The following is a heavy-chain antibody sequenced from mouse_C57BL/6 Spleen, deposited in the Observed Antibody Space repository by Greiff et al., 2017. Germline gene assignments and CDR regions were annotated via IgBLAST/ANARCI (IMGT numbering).Heavy chain of an antibody. Sequence: QVQLQQSGAELMKPGASVKLSCKATGYTFTGYWIEWVKQRPGHGLEWIGEILPGSGRTNYNEKFKGKATLTADTSSNTAYMQLSSLTTEDSAIYYCARGITTVVEVYFEGWGTGTTVTVSS. CDR1: GYTFTGYW. V-gene: IGHV1-9*01. J-gene: IGHJ1*03. D-gene: IGHD1-1*01. CDR2: ILPGSGRT. CDR3: ARGITTVVEVYFEG.